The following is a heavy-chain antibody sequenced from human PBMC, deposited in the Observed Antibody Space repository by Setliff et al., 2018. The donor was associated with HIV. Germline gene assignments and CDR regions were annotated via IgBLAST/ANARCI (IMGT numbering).Heavy chain of an antibody. Sequence: SETLSLTCTVSGVPTSASTYYWGWIRQPPGKGLDWIGYISYSGKTYYNPSLKSRVTISVDTSKNQFSLMLNSVTAADTAVYYCAREQTTETTMGFAFDIWGQGTVVTVSS. CDR3: AREQTTETTMGFAFDI. CDR2: ISYSGKT. D-gene: IGHD4-17*01. J-gene: IGHJ3*02. CDR1: GVPTSASTYY. V-gene: IGHV4-39*07.